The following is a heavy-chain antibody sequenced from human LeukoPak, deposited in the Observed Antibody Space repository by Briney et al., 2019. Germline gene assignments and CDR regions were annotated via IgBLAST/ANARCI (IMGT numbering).Heavy chain of an antibody. J-gene: IGHJ6*02. V-gene: IGHV3-30*18. CDR1: GFTFSSYG. D-gene: IGHD2-2*01. Sequence: GGSLRLSCAASGFTFSSYGMHWVRQAPGKGLEWVAVISYDGSNKYYADSVKGRFTISRDNSKNTLYLQMNSLRAEDTAVYYCAKDYCSSTSCYYYCGMDVWGQGTTVTVSS. CDR2: ISYDGSNK. CDR3: AKDYCSSTSCYYYCGMDV.